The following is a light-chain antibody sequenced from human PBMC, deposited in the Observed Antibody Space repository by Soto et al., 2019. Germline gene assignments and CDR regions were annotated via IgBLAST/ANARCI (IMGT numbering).Light chain of an antibody. Sequence: EIVITQSPATLSVSPGERATLSCRASHDVTTYLAWYQQKSGQAPRLLIYAASTRATGIPARFSGSGSGTEFSLTISSLQSEDFAVYYCQQYINWPRTFGQGTKVDIK. V-gene: IGKV3-15*01. CDR2: AAS. CDR3: QQYINWPRT. J-gene: IGKJ1*01. CDR1: HDVTTY.